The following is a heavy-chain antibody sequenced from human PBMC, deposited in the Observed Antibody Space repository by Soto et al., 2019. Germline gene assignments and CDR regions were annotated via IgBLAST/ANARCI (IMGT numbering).Heavy chain of an antibody. CDR2: ISWHSGSL. V-gene: IGHV3-9*01. J-gene: IGHJ6*02. Sequence: DVPLVESGGGLVQSGRSLRLACAASGFSVDDYAMHWVRQAPGKGLEWVSGISWHSGSLGYADSVKGRFTVSRDNAKNSLYLQMDRLRPEDTALYFCAKDVSVWHFDSSGFSYEHHVYGLDVGGQETTVPVSS. CDR3: AKDVSVWHFDSSGFSYEHHVYGLDV. D-gene: IGHD3-22*01. CDR1: GFSVDDYA.